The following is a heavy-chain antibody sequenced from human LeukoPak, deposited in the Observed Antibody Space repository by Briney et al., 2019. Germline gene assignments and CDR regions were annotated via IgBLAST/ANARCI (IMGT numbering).Heavy chain of an antibody. J-gene: IGHJ4*02. CDR3: AKRPGKMGTT. CDR1: GFTFSSYS. Sequence: PGGSLRLSCAASGFTFSSYSMNWVRQAPGKGLEWVSSISSSSSYIYYADSVKGRFTISRDNAKNSLYLQMNSLRAEDTAVYYCAKRPGKMGTTWGQGTLVTVSS. CDR2: ISSSSSYI. V-gene: IGHV3-21*01. D-gene: IGHD1-26*01.